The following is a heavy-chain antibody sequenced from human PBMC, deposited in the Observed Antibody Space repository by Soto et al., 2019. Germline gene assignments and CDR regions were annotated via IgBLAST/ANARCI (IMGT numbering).Heavy chain of an antibody. CDR3: ARDKGDSSGWYGGFDS. D-gene: IGHD6-19*01. Sequence: EVPLVESGGGLVQPGGSLRLSCAASGFTVSSNYMSWVRQPPGKGLEWVSIIYSGGSTYYADSVKGRFTISRDNSKNTLYLQMNSLRAGDTAVYYCARDKGDSSGWYGGFDSWGQGTLVTVSS. CDR2: IYSGGST. V-gene: IGHV3-66*01. CDR1: GFTVSSNY. J-gene: IGHJ4*02.